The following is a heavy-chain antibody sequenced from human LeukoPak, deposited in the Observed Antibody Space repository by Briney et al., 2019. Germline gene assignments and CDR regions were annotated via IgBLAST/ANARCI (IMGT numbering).Heavy chain of an antibody. CDR2: IYYSGST. CDR1: GGSFSGYY. V-gene: IGHV4-59*01. D-gene: IGHD5-24*01. Sequence: SETLSLTCAVYGGSFSGYYWSWIRQPPGKGLEWIGYIYYSGSTNYNPSLKSRVTISVDTSKNQFSLKLSSVTAADTAVYYCARSRDGYNSDAFDIWGQGTMVTVSS. CDR3: ARSRDGYNSDAFDI. J-gene: IGHJ3*02.